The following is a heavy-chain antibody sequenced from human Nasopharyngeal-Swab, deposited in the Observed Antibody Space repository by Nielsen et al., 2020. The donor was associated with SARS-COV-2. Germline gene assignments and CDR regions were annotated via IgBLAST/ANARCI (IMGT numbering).Heavy chain of an antibody. V-gene: IGHV3-23*01. CDR2: ISGSGGST. CDR1: GFTFSSYS. J-gene: IGHJ3*02. CDR3: ARVNPISGSYYDAIDI. Sequence: GGSLRLSCAASGFTFSSYSMNWVRQAPGKGLEWVSAISGSGGSTYYADSVKGRFTISRDNSKNTLYLQMNSLKTEDTAVYYCARVNPISGSYYDAIDIWGQGTMVTVSS. D-gene: IGHD1-26*01.